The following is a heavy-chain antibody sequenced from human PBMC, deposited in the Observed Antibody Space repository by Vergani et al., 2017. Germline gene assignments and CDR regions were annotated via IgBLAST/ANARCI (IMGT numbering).Heavy chain of an antibody. CDR3: ARGXCLGGSCYKPLFDY. V-gene: IGHV4-61*02. D-gene: IGHD2-15*01. Sequence: QVQLQESGPGLVKPSQTLSLTCTVSGGSINSHNYYWSWIRQPAGKGLEWIGRIHTSGSTNYNPSLKSRVTMSEDTSKNQFSLNLTSVTAADTAVYFCARGXCLGGSCYKPLFDYWRQGMLFTVSS. CDR1: GGSINSHNYY. J-gene: IGHJ4*02. CDR2: IHTSGST.